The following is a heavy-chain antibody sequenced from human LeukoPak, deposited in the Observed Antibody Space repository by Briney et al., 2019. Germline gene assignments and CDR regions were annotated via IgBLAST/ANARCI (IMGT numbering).Heavy chain of an antibody. Sequence: GGSLRLSCTASGFTISNFGMCWVRQTPGKGLECVSNIKPDGSEKYYVDSVKGRFTIYRDNAKNSLFLQMNSLSAEDTATYYCSTAARVQVVGESYWGQGTPVTVTS. CDR1: GFTISNFG. CDR2: IKPDGSEK. D-gene: IGHD3-16*01. V-gene: IGHV3-7*03. CDR3: STAARVQVVGESY. J-gene: IGHJ4*02.